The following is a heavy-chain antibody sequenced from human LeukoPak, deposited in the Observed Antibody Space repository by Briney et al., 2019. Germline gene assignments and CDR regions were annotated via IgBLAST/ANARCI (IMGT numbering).Heavy chain of an antibody. D-gene: IGHD3-22*01. Sequence: SQTLSLTCTVSGGSISSGSYYWSWIRQPAGKGLEWIGRIYTSGSTNYNPSLKSRVTISVDTSKNQFSLKLSSVTAADTAVYYCARERNTMIPYYYDSSGYYTPDWGQGTLVTVSS. J-gene: IGHJ4*02. CDR3: ARERNTMIPYYYDSSGYYTPD. V-gene: IGHV4-61*02. CDR2: IYTSGST. CDR1: GGSISSGSYY.